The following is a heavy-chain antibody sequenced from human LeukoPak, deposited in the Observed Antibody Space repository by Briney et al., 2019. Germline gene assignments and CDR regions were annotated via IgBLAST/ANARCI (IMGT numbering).Heavy chain of an antibody. CDR3: ARSPATKKTIYYYYGMDV. J-gene: IGHJ6*02. V-gene: IGHV1-69*04. Sequence: APVKVSCKASGGTFSSCAISWVRQAPGQGLERMGRIIPIFGIANYAQKFQGRVTITAGKSTSTAYMELSSLRSEDTAVYYCARSPATKKTIYYYYGMDVWGQGTTVTVSS. D-gene: IGHD2-15*01. CDR2: IIPIFGIA. CDR1: GGTFSSCA.